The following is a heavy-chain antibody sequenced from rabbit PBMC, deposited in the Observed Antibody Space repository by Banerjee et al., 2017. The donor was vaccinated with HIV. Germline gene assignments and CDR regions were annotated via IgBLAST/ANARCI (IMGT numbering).Heavy chain of an antibody. D-gene: IGHD8-1*01. Sequence: QEQLEESGGDLVKPGASLTLTCKASGFTISSSYWICWVRQAPGKGLEWIACIDIGSRDFTYSASWAKGRFIISKTSSTTVTLQMTSLTVADTATYFCARDTGSSFSTYGMDLWGPGHHCHRL. J-gene: IGHJ6*01. CDR3: ARDTGSSFSTYGMDL. CDR2: IDIGSRDFT. V-gene: IGHV1S45*01. CDR1: GFTISSSYW.